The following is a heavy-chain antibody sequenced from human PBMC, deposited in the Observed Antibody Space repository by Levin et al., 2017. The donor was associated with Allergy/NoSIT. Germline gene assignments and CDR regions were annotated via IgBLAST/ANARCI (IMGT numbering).Heavy chain of an antibody. CDR2: IYPDDSDV. V-gene: IGHV5-51*01. D-gene: IGHD1-1*01. J-gene: IGHJ4*02. Sequence: GESLKISCQASGYTFNTYWLAWVRQMPGKGLEWMSIIYPDDSDVRNNPSFQGQVIVSVDKAIKTAHLQWSSLTASDSAMYYWARWGGLSRERGFDYWGQGTLVSVSS. CDR3: ARWGGLSRERGFDY. CDR1: GYTFNTYW.